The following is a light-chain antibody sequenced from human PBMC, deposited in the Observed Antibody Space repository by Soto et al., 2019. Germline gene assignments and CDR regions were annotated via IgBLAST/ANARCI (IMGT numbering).Light chain of an antibody. Sequence: QSALTQPPSASGSPGQSVTISCTGTSSDVGGYNYVSWYQQHPGKAPKLMIYEVSKRPSGVPDRFSGSKSGNTASLTVSGLQAEDEADYYCSSYVGSNNLDVFGTGTKLTVL. CDR2: EVS. CDR3: SSYVGSNNLDV. J-gene: IGLJ1*01. V-gene: IGLV2-8*01. CDR1: SSDVGGYNY.